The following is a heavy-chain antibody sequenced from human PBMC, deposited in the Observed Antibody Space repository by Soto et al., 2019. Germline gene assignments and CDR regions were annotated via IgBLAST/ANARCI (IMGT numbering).Heavy chain of an antibody. D-gene: IGHD5-18*01. Sequence: PSETLSLSCTVSGGSISSGGYYWSWIRQHPGKGLEWIGYIYYSGSTYYNPSLKSRVTISVDTSKNQFSLKLSSVTAADTAVYYCARAVDDSAYYYGMDVWGQGTTVTVSS. CDR2: IYYSGST. CDR3: ARAVDDSAYYYGMDV. CDR1: GGSISSGGYY. V-gene: IGHV4-31*03. J-gene: IGHJ6*02.